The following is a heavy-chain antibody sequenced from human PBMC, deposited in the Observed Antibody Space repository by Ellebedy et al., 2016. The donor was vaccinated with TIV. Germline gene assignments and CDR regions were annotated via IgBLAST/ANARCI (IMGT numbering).Heavy chain of an antibody. V-gene: IGHV4-59*01. CDR2: IYYSGST. D-gene: IGHD4-17*01. J-gene: IGHJ4*02. CDR1: GGSISSYY. Sequence: SETLSLXCTVSGGSISSYYWSWIRQPPGKGLEWIGYIYYSGSTNYNPSLKSRVTISVDTSKNQFSLKLSSVTAADTAVYYCARHDYGDYFPDYWGQGTLVTVSS. CDR3: ARHDYGDYFPDY.